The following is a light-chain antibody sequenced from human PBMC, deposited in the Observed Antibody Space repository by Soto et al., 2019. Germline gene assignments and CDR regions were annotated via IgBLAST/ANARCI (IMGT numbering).Light chain of an antibody. CDR3: SSYTSTMTNV. J-gene: IGLJ1*01. Sequence: QSVLTQPASVSGSPGQSITISCTGTSSDVGANNSVSWYQHHPGKAPRLILYDVVDRPSGVSYRFSGSKSGNTASLTISGLQAADEADYFCSSYTSTMTNVFGSGTKVTVL. CDR2: DVV. CDR1: SSDVGANNS. V-gene: IGLV2-14*03.